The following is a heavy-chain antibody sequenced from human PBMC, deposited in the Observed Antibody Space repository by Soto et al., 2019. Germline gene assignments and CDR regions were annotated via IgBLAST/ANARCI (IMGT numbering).Heavy chain of an antibody. CDR2: VSSVGSTT. D-gene: IGHD1-26*01. Sequence: GGSLRLSCEASGFSFSDDWMHWVRQAPGKGLVWVSSVSSVGSTTDYADSVKGRFTISRDNAKNTLYLQMNSLGAEDTAIYYCVRGKYSGSYFFDYWGQGTLVTVSS. CDR1: GFSFSDDW. J-gene: IGHJ4*02. V-gene: IGHV3-74*01. CDR3: VRGKYSGSYFFDY.